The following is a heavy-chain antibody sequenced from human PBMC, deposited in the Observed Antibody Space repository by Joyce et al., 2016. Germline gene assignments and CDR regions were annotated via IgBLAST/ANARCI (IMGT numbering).Heavy chain of an antibody. Sequence: QVQLQQSGPGLVRPSATLSLTCAVSGYSISSGYSWGWIRQPPGKGLEWIGVVNPDGSTSYSPTPKSRGTISRDTAKNPFSLNLTAVSAADTAVYYCARGVHYWGQGTLVTVSS. V-gene: IGHV4-38-2*01. CDR3: ARGVHY. D-gene: IGHD3-10*01. J-gene: IGHJ4*02. CDR1: GYSISSGYS. CDR2: VNPDGST.